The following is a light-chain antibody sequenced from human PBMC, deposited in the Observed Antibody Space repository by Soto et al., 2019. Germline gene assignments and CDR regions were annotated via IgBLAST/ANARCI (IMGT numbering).Light chain of an antibody. Sequence: DIQMTQSPSTLSASVGDRVTITCRASQSISSWLAWYQQKPGKAPNLLIYKTSSLESGVRSRFRGSGSGTEFTLSVNRLQPDDFAPYCCQQYDSYPLSFGGGTKVEIK. CDR3: QQYDSYPLS. V-gene: IGKV1-5*03. CDR2: KTS. J-gene: IGKJ4*01. CDR1: QSISSW.